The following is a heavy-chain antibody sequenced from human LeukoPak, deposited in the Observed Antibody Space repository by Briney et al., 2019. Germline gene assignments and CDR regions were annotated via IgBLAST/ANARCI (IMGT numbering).Heavy chain of an antibody. CDR2: INHSGST. CDR1: GGSFSGYY. V-gene: IGHV4-34*01. J-gene: IGHJ4*02. D-gene: IGHD3-22*01. Sequence: SETLSLTCAVYGGSFSGYYWSWIRQPPGKGLEWIGEINHSGSTNYNPSLKSRVTISVDTSKNQFSLKLSSVTAADTAVYYCARMIRILDYWGQGTLDTVSS. CDR3: ARMIRILDY.